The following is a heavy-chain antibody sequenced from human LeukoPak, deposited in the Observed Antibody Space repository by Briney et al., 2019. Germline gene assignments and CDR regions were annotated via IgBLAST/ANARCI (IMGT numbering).Heavy chain of an antibody. CDR3: ARARFLEWLPMEAFDI. Sequence: GASVKVSCKASGYTFTSYAISWVRQAPGQGLEWMGGIIPIFGTANYAQKFQGRVTITADESTSTAYMELSSLRSEDTAVYYCARARFLEWLPMEAFDIWGQGTMVTVFS. D-gene: IGHD3-3*01. V-gene: IGHV1-69*13. J-gene: IGHJ3*02. CDR1: GYTFTSYA. CDR2: IIPIFGTA.